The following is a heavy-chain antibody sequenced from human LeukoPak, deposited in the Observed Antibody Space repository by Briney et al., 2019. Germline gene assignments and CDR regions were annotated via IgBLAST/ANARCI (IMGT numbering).Heavy chain of an antibody. D-gene: IGHD3-22*01. CDR2: IWYDGSNK. CDR1: GFTFSSYG. Sequence: GGSLRLSCAASGFTFSSYGMYWVRQAPGKGLEWVAVIWYDGSNKYYADSVKGRFTISRDNSKNTLYLQMNSLRAEDTAVYYCARDADYYDSSGYYPYWGQGTLVTVSS. CDR3: ARDADYYDSSGYYPY. J-gene: IGHJ4*02. V-gene: IGHV3-33*01.